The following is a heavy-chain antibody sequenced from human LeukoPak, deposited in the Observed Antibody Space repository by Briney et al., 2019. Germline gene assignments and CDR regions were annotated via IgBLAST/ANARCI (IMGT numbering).Heavy chain of an antibody. Sequence: ASVMVSCKASGYTFTNYGISWVRQAPGQGLEWMGGIIPIFGTANYAQKFQGRVTITADESTSTAHMELSSLRSEDTAVYYCATRGYYDTRMVFDYWGQGTLVTVSS. CDR2: IIPIFGTA. J-gene: IGHJ4*02. CDR3: ATRGYYDTRMVFDY. V-gene: IGHV1-69*13. CDR1: GYTFTNYG. D-gene: IGHD3-22*01.